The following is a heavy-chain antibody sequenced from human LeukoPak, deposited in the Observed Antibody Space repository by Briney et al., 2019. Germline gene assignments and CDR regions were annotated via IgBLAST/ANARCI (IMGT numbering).Heavy chain of an antibody. V-gene: IGHV3-23*01. Sequence: GGSLRLSCAASGFTFSSYAMSWVRQAPGKGLEWVSAISGSGGSTYYADSVKGRFTISRDNPKNTLYLQMNSLRAEDTAVYYCARVYSSSSGKNVFDIWGQGTMVIVSS. D-gene: IGHD6-6*01. CDR1: GFTFSSYA. J-gene: IGHJ3*02. CDR3: ARVYSSSSGKNVFDI. CDR2: ISGSGGST.